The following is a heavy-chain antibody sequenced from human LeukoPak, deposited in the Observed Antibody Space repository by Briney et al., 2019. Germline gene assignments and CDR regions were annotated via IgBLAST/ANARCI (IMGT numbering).Heavy chain of an antibody. D-gene: IGHD3-10*01. CDR1: GYTFSSYG. V-gene: IGHV1-18*01. CDR3: ARDPRRYGSGSYYMDV. CDR2: ISPYNGNT. Sequence: GASVNVSCKASGYTFSSYGINWVRQAPGQGLEWMGWISPYNGNTNYAQMFQGRVTMTTDTSTSTAYMDLRSLRSDDTAVYFCARDPRRYGSGSYYMDVWGKGTTVTVSS. J-gene: IGHJ6*03.